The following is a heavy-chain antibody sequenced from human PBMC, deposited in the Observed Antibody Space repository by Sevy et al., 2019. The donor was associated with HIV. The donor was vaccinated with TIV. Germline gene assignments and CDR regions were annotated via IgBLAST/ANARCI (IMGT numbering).Heavy chain of an antibody. CDR3: ARDSREGLEPVPCDY. CDR1: GFTFSDYY. Sequence: GGSLRLSCAASGFTFSDYYMSWIRQAPGKGLEWVSYISSSGSTIYYADSVKGRFTISRDNAKNSLYLQMNSLRAEDTAVYYWARDSREGLEPVPCDYWGQGTLVTVSS. J-gene: IGHJ4*02. D-gene: IGHD1-1*01. CDR2: ISSSGSTI. V-gene: IGHV3-11*01.